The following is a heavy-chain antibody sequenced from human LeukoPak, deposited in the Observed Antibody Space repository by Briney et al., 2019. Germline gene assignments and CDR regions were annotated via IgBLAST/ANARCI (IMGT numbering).Heavy chain of an antibody. J-gene: IGHJ4*02. Sequence: SETLSLTCTVSDYSISSGYYWGWIRQSPGKGLEWIGSIYHSGSTYYNPSLKSRITISVNTSKNKFSLKLSPATAADRGVYYCAREGRADSSGYYYHCWGQGTLVTVCS. CDR1: DYSISSGYY. CDR2: IYHSGST. V-gene: IGHV4-38-2*02. D-gene: IGHD3-22*01. CDR3: AREGRADSSGYYYHC.